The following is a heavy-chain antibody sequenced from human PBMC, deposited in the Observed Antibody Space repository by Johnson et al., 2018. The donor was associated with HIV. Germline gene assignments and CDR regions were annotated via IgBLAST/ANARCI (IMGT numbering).Heavy chain of an antibody. CDR3: ARERYGSQAIDAFDI. V-gene: IGHV3-30-3*01. J-gene: IGHJ3*02. Sequence: QVQLVESGGGVVQPGRSLRLSCAASGFTFSRYAMHWVRQAPGKGLEWVAVISYHGTNKYYADSVKGRFTISIDKSKNTLYLQLNSLRAEDTAVYHCARERYGSQAIDAFDIWGQGTMVTVSS. D-gene: IGHD2-15*01. CDR1: GFTFSRYA. CDR2: ISYHGTNK.